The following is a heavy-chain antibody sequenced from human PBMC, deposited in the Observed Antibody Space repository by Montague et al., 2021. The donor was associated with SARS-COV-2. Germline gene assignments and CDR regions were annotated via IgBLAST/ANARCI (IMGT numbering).Heavy chain of an antibody. Sequence: SETLSLTCTVSGGSISSSSNYWGWIRQPPGKGLEWIGSIYYSGSTYYNSSLKSRVTISVDTSKNQLSLKLNSVTAADTAVYYCARLVWFGELSSGNWFDPWGQGTLVTVSS. CDR1: GGSISSSSNY. CDR3: ARLVWFGELSSGNWFDP. D-gene: IGHD3-10*01. V-gene: IGHV4-39*01. CDR2: IYYSGST. J-gene: IGHJ5*02.